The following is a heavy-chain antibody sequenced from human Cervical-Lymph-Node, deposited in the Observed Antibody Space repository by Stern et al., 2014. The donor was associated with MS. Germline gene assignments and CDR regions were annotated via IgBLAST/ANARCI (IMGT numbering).Heavy chain of an antibody. V-gene: IGHV3-33*01. D-gene: IGHD3-16*01. CDR3: ARGGLWGAYAPMDV. CDR1: GFTFSSYG. Sequence: VQLVQSGGGVVQPGRSLRLSCAASGFTFSSYGMHWVRQAPGKGLGWVTVIWHYGSIKQYADSVMGRFTISKDNDRSTLYLQMNSLRAEDTAVYYCARGGLWGAYAPMDVWGQGTTVTVSS. J-gene: IGHJ6*02. CDR2: IWHYGSIK.